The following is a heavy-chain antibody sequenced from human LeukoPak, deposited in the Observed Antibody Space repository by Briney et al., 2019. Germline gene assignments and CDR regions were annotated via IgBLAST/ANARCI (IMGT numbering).Heavy chain of an antibody. V-gene: IGHV4-59*01. CDR2: IYYSGST. D-gene: IGHD3-10*01. CDR3: ARLWFGELLYFSYFDY. Sequence: SETLSLTCTVSGGSISSYYWSWIRQPPGKGLEWIGYIYYSGSTNYNPSLKSRVTISVDTSKNQFSLKLSSVTAADTAVYYCARLWFGELLYFSYFDYWGQGTLVTVSS. CDR1: GGSISSYY. J-gene: IGHJ4*02.